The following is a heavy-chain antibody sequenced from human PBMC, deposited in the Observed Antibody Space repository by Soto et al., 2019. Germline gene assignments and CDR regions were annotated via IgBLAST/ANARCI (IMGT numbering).Heavy chain of an antibody. V-gene: IGHV3-21*06. CDR1: GFTFRSHW. CDR3: ARSLARPGSHNDWFDS. Sequence: GGSLRLSCAASGFTFRSHWMHWVRQAPGKGLEWVSHINSNGTYTYEADSVKGRFTTSRDNAENSLFLQMNSLRDEDTAVYYCARSLARPGSHNDWFDSWGPGTLVTVAS. D-gene: IGHD6-6*01. J-gene: IGHJ5*01. CDR2: INSNGTYT.